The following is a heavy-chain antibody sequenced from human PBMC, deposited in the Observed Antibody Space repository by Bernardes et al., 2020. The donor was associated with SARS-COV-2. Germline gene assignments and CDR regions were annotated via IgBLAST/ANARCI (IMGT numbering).Heavy chain of an antibody. Sequence: SETLSLTCTVSGGSVNSGDYYWSWIRQPPGKGLEWIGYIYYRGSTYYNPSLKSRVTISVDTAQNQFSLKLSYVTAADTAVYYCARARFAVVPAAHFDYWGQGTLVTVSS. CDR3: ARARFAVVPAAHFDY. CDR1: GGSVNSGDYY. J-gene: IGHJ4*02. V-gene: IGHV4-30-4*01. CDR2: IYYRGST. D-gene: IGHD2-2*01.